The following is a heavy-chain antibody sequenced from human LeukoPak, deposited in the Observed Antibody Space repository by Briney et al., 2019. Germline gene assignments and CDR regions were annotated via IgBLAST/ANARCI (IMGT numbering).Heavy chain of an antibody. CDR3: ARSPLLNRRRRYYFDY. D-gene: IGHD2-15*01. CDR2: INHSGST. V-gene: IGHV4-34*01. Sequence: GSLRLSCAASGFTVSSNYMSWVRQPPGKGLEWIGEINHSGSTNYNPSLKSRVTISVDTSKNQFSLKLSSVTAADTAVYYCARSPLLNRRRRYYFDYWGQGTLVTVSS. J-gene: IGHJ4*02. CDR1: GFTVSSNY.